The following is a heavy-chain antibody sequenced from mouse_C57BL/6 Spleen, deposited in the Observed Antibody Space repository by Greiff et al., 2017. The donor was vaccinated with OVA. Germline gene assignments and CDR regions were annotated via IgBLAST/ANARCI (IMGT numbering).Heavy chain of an antibody. V-gene: IGHV14-3*01. CDR2: IDPANGNT. D-gene: IGHD1-1*01. J-gene: IGHJ2*01. CDR1: GFNIKNTD. Sequence: VQLQQSVAELVRPGASVKLSCTASGFNIKNTDMHWVKQRPEQGLEWIGRIDPANGNTKYAPKFQGKATITADTSSNTAYLQLSSLTSEDTAIYYCASDITTVVVPFDYWGQGTTLTVSS. CDR3: ASDITTVVVPFDY.